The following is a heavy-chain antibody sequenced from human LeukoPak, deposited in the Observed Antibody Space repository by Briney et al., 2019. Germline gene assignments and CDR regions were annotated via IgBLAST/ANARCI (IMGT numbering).Heavy chain of an antibody. J-gene: IGHJ4*02. D-gene: IGHD6-19*01. CDR1: GRFISSYY. CDR2: IYYSGST. Sequence: SETLSLTCTVSGRFISSYYGRWIRQPPGRGLEWIGYIYYSGSTNFHPSLEGRVPLPEDTPKAQFSLKLRPLSAAEPALYYWRGGSIAVAGMKFYYWGQGTLVTVSS. CDR3: RGGSIAVAGMKFYY. V-gene: IGHV4-59*01.